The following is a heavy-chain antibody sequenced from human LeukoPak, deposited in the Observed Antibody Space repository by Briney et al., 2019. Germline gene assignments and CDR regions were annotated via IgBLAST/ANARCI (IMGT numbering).Heavy chain of an antibody. J-gene: IGHJ4*02. Sequence: GGSLRLSCAASGFTLSSYWMDWVRHAPGKGLVWVSCINSDGRSTIYADSVKGRFTISRDNAKNTLYLQINSLRAEDTAVYYCARDPVVPAAIGDYWGQGTPVTVSS. CDR3: ARDPVVPAAIGDY. CDR2: INSDGRST. D-gene: IGHD2-2*02. CDR1: GFTLSSYW. V-gene: IGHV3-74*01.